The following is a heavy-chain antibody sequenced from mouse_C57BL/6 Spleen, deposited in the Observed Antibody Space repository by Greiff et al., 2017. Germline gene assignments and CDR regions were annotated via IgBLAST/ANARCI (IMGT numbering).Heavy chain of an antibody. Sequence: EVQLQQSGPELVKPGASVKISCKASGYSFTGYYMHWVKQSSEKSLEWIGEINPSTGGTSYNQKFKGKATLTVDKSSSTAYMQLKSLTSEDSAVYYCARGPTVVEEGFDDWGQGTTLTVSS. V-gene: IGHV1-43*01. CDR1: GYSFTGYY. CDR2: INPSTGGT. CDR3: ARGPTVVEEGFDD. D-gene: IGHD1-1*01. J-gene: IGHJ2*01.